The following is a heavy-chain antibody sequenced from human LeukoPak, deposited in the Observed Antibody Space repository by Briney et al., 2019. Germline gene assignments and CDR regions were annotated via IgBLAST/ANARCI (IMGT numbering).Heavy chain of an antibody. Sequence: ASVKVSCKASGYTFTGYFIHWVRQAPGQGLEWMGRINPNSGGTNYAQKFQDRVTMTRDTSISTVYMKLSRLRSDDTAVYYCAREDCGGDCYHYWGQGTLVTVSS. D-gene: IGHD2-21*02. V-gene: IGHV1-2*02. CDR1: GYTFTGYF. CDR2: INPNSGGT. J-gene: IGHJ4*02. CDR3: AREDCGGDCYHY.